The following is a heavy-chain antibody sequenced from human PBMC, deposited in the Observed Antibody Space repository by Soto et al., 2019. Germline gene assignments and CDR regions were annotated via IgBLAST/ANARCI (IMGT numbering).Heavy chain of an antibody. V-gene: IGHV3-33*01. J-gene: IGHJ3*02. Sequence: GSLILSCAASGFTFSTYGMHWFLQAPGKGLEWVAVIWDDGSKKYYGDSVRGRFTISRDSPKNTLDLQMNSLRVEDTGVYFCARSNYGDYSGHDALDIWGQGTMVTVSS. CDR1: GFTFSTYG. CDR3: ARSNYGDYSGHDALDI. D-gene: IGHD4-17*01. CDR2: IWDDGSKK.